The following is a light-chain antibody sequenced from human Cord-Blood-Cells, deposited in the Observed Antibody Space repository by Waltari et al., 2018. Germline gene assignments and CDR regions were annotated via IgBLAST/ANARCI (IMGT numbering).Light chain of an antibody. CDR2: DAS. CDR1: QSISSW. CDR3: QQYNSYSVT. Sequence: DIQMTQSPSTLSASVGDRVTITCRASQSISSWLAWYQQKPGKAPKLLIYDASSLESGVPSRVSGSGSGTEFTLTISSLQPDDFATYYCQQYNSYSVTFGQGTKVEIK. J-gene: IGKJ1*01. V-gene: IGKV1-5*01.